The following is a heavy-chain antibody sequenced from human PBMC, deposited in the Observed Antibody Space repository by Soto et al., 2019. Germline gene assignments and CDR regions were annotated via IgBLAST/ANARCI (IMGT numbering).Heavy chain of an antibody. J-gene: IGHJ5*02. CDR3: ARAISGYVT. Sequence: QVQVVQSGAEVKKPGASVKVSCKASGITYTTYAIHWVRQAPGQGLEWMGWINTGNGNTRYSQRFQGRVTLTTETSARTAYMDLSSLTSEDTAVYYCARAISGYVTWGQGTLITVSS. V-gene: IGHV1-3*04. D-gene: IGHD5-12*01. CDR1: GITYTTYA. CDR2: INTGNGNT.